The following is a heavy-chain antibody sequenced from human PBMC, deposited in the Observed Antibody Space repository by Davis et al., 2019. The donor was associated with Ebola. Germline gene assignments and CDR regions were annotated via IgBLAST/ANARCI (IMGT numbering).Heavy chain of an antibody. D-gene: IGHD3-22*01. CDR2: IIPVFGIP. CDR3: ARGRYSDGSGFFFWQSH. CDR1: GGAFSSYG. Sequence: SVKVSCKASGGAFSSYGIHWVRQAPGQGLDWMGGIIPVFGIPKYGQKFQGRVTISSDQSTSTADMELSSLKSEDTAVYHCARGRYSDGSGFFFWQSHWGQGTLVTVSS. J-gene: IGHJ4*02. V-gene: IGHV1-69*10.